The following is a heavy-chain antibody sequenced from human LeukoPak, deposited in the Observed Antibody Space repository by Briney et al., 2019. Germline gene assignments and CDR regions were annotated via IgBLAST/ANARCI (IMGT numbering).Heavy chain of an antibody. V-gene: IGHV1-69*04. D-gene: IGHD3-3*01. CDR3: ARTPVDYDFWSGFGGYWFDP. CDR2: IIPILGIA. Sequence: SVKVSCKASGGTFSSYAISWVRQAPGQGLGWMGRIIPILGIANYAQKFQGRVTITADKSTSTAYMELSSLRSEDTAVYYCARTPVDYDFWSGFGGYWFDPWGQGTLVTVSS. J-gene: IGHJ5*02. CDR1: GGTFSSYA.